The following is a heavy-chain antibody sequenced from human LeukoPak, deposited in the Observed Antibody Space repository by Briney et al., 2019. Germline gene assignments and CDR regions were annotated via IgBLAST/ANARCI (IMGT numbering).Heavy chain of an antibody. CDR3: AIETYYYDSSGYLSYPSYGFDY. D-gene: IGHD3-22*01. J-gene: IGHJ4*02. CDR1: GGSISSYY. Sequence: SETLSLTCTVSGGSISSYYWSWIRQPAGKGLEWIGRIYTSGSTNYNPSLKNRVTMSVDTSKNQFSLKLSSVTAADTAVYYCAIETYYYDSSGYLSYPSYGFDYWGQGTLVTVSS. V-gene: IGHV4-4*07. CDR2: IYTSGST.